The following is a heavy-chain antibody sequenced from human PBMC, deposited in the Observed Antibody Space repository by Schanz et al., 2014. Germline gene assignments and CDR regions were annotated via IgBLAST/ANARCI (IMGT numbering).Heavy chain of an antibody. CDR2: ISFSGNTI. Sequence: VQLVESGGGVVQPGRSLRLSCTTSGLIFSTYTLNWVRQAPGKGLEWISYISFSGNTIYYADSVKGRFTISRDNAKNSVFLQMNRLRAEDTAVYYCARDGDFDYWGQGTLVTVSS. V-gene: IGHV3-48*01. CDR3: ARDGDFDY. CDR1: GLIFSTYT. J-gene: IGHJ4*02.